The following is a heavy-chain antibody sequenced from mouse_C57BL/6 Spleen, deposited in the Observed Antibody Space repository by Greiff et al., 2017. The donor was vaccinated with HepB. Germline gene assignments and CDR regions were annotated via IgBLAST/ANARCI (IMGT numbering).Heavy chain of an antibody. J-gene: IGHJ2*01. CDR2: IRNKANGYTT. V-gene: IGHV7-3*01. CDR1: GFTFTDYY. Sequence: EVMLVESGGGLVQPGGSLSLSCAASGFTFTDYYMSWVRQPPGKALEWLGFIRNKANGYTTEYSSSVKGRFTISRDNSQSILYLQMNALRAEDSATYYCARKYGSSRYYFDYWGQGTTLTVSS. CDR3: ARKYGSSRYYFDY. D-gene: IGHD1-1*01.